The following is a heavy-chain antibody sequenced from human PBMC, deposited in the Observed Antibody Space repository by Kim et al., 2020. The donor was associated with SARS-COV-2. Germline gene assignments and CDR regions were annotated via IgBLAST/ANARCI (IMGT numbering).Heavy chain of an antibody. Sequence: SETLSLTCTVSGGSISSGGYYWSWIRQHPGKGLEWIGYIYYSGSTYYNPSLKSRVTISVDTSKNQFSLKLSSVTAADTAVYYCASGYYDSSNYFDYWGQGTLVTVSS. J-gene: IGHJ4*02. CDR3: ASGYYDSSNYFDY. CDR2: IYYSGST. D-gene: IGHD3-22*01. V-gene: IGHV4-31*03. CDR1: GGSISSGGYY.